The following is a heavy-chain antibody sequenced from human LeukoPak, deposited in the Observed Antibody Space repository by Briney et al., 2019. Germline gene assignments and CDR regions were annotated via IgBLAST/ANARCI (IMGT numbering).Heavy chain of an antibody. CDR1: DEVITSNNW. Sequence: ASETLSLTCTVSDEVITSNNWWSWVRQSPGKGLEWIGEIFHSGTTRYKASLESRVTMLLDKSKNQFSLRLNSVTAADTAVYYCARRMVREATPFDYWGQGTLVTVSS. V-gene: IGHV4-4*02. CDR3: ARRMVREATPFDY. D-gene: IGHD3-10*01. CDR2: IFHSGTT. J-gene: IGHJ4*02.